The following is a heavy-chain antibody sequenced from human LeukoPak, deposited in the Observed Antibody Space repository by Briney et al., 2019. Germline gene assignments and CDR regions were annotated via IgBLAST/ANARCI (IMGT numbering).Heavy chain of an antibody. J-gene: IGHJ4*02. D-gene: IGHD3-22*01. CDR2: IIPIFGTA. Sequence: GASVKVSCKASGGTISSYAISWVRQAPGQGLEWMGGIIPIFGTANYAQKFQGRVTITTDESTSTAYMELSSLRSEDTAVYYCARGPRYYYDSSGYYYVDYWGQGTLVTVSS. CDR1: GGTISSYA. V-gene: IGHV1-69*05. CDR3: ARGPRYYYDSSGYYYVDY.